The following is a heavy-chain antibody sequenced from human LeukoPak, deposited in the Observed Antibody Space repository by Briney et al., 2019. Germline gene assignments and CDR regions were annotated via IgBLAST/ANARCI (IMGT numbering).Heavy chain of an antibody. D-gene: IGHD6-19*01. V-gene: IGHV4-34*01. J-gene: IGHJ4*02. CDR2: INHSGST. CDR3: ARGSRIAVAGTSGYFDY. Sequence: PSETLSLTCAVYGGSFSGYYWSWIRQPPGKGLEWIGEINHSGSTNYNPSLKSRVTISVDTSKNQFSLKLSSVTAADTAVYYCARGSRIAVAGTSGYFDYWGQGTLVTASS. CDR1: GGSFSGYY.